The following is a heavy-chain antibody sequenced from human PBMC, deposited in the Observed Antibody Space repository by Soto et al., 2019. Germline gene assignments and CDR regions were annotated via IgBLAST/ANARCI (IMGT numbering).Heavy chain of an antibody. J-gene: IGHJ4*02. CDR2: ISAYNGNT. D-gene: IGHD3-16*01. V-gene: IGHV1-18*01. CDR1: GGTFSSYA. CDR3: ARDTSVATPFLDY. Sequence: ASVKVSCKASGGTFSSYAISWVRQAPGQGLEWMGWISAYNGNTNYAQKLQGRVTMTTDTSTSTAYMELRSLRSDDTAVYYCARDTSVATPFLDYWGQGTLVTVSS.